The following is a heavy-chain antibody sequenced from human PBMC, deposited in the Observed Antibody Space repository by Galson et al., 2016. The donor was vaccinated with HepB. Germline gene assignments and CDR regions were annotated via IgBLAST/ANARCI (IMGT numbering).Heavy chain of an antibody. J-gene: IGHJ6*02. V-gene: IGHV3-53*05. CDR3: AKDSYYGILTGPTCYYYGMDV. CDR1: GLPVSNDY. CDR2: SYGDGRT. Sequence: SLRLSCAAYGLPVSNDYMSWVRQAPGKGLKWVSVSYGDGRTYYAESVKGRFTISRDNSKNTLYLQMNSLRAEDTAVYYCAKDSYYGILTGPTCYYYGMDVWGQGTTVTVSS. D-gene: IGHD3-9*01.